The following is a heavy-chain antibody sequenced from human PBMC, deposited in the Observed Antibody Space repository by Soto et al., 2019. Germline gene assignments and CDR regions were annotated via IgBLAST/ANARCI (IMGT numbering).Heavy chain of an antibody. Sequence: SETLSLTCTVSGGSISSYDWSWIRQPPGKGLEWIGYIYYSGSTNYNPSLKSRVTISVDTSKNQFSLKLSSVTAADTAVYYCAREKWLVLTNYYYYYMDVWGKGTTVTVSS. CDR2: IYYSGST. CDR3: AREKWLVLTNYYYYYMDV. V-gene: IGHV4-59*01. CDR1: GGSISSYD. D-gene: IGHD6-19*01. J-gene: IGHJ6*03.